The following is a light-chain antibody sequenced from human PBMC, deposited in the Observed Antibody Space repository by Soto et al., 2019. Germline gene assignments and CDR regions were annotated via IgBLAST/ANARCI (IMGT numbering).Light chain of an antibody. CDR3: ETWDSNPRV. CDR2: LEGSGSY. J-gene: IGLJ3*02. Sequence: QSVLTQSSSASASLGSSVKLTCTLSSGHSSYIIAWHQQQPGKAPRYLMKLEGSGSYNRGSGVPDRFSGSSSGADRYLTISNPQFEDAADYYCETWDSNPRVFGGGTKLTVL. V-gene: IGLV4-60*02. CDR1: SGHSSYI.